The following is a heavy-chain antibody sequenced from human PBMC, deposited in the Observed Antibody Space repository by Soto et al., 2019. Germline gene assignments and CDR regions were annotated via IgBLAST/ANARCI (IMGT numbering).Heavy chain of an antibody. CDR1: DKTFLSYG. Sequence: GASVKVSCKASDKTFLSYGISWVRQGPGQGLEWMGWISAYNGNTNYAQKLQGRVTMTTDTSTSTAYMELRSLRSDDTAVYYCARDRATRFLEWLSHYYYYGMDVWGQGTTVTVSS. CDR3: ARDRATRFLEWLSHYYYYGMDV. V-gene: IGHV1-18*01. D-gene: IGHD3-3*01. J-gene: IGHJ6*02. CDR2: ISAYNGNT.